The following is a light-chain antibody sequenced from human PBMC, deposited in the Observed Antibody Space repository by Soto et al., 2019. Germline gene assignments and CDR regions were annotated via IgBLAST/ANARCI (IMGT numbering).Light chain of an antibody. J-gene: IGKJ5*01. V-gene: IGKV3-11*01. CDR1: QSVSSY. CDR3: QQRQYWPPIA. Sequence: VKQSPATLSLTQGERATLSCRASQSVSSYLAWYQQKPGQAPRLLIYDTSNRATGVPARFSGSGSGTDFTLTISSLEPEDCAIYYCQQRQYWPPIAFGQGTRLEIK. CDR2: DTS.